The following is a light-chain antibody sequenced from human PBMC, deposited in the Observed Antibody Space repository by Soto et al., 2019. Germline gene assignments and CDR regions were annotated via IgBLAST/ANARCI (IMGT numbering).Light chain of an antibody. Sequence: DIQMTQSPSTLSASVGDRVTITCRASQSISSWLAWYQQKPGKAPKLLIYKASSLESGVTARFSGSGSGTEYTLTVSSLQPDDFATYYCQQYNSYPSFGQGTKVEIK. CDR3: QQYNSYPS. CDR2: KAS. CDR1: QSISSW. J-gene: IGKJ1*01. V-gene: IGKV1-5*03.